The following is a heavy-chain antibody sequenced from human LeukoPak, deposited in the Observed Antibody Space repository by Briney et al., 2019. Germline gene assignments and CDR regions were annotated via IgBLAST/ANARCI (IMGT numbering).Heavy chain of an antibody. Sequence: SETLSLTCTVSGGSISSYYWSWIRQPAEKGLEWIGRIYTSGSTNYNPSLKSRVTMSVDTSKNQFSLKLSSVTAADTAVYYCARDSITMVRRVIISYYYGMDVWGQGTTVTVSS. CDR1: GGSISSYY. D-gene: IGHD3-10*01. J-gene: IGHJ6*02. V-gene: IGHV4-4*07. CDR2: IYTSGST. CDR3: ARDSITMVRRVIISYYYGMDV.